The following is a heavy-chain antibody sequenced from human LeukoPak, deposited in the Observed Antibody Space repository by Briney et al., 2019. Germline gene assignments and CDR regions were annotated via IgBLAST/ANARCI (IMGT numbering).Heavy chain of an antibody. D-gene: IGHD3-22*01. Sequence: GGSLRLSCAASGFTFNFYNMNWVRQAPGKGLEWVSYISGSSATVHYADSVKGRFTVSRDNAKNSLYLQMKSLRVEDTAVYYCARIDSRGDLSFDSWGQGTLVTVS. J-gene: IGHJ4*02. V-gene: IGHV3-48*01. CDR1: GFTFNFYN. CDR2: ISGSSATV. CDR3: ARIDSRGDLSFDS.